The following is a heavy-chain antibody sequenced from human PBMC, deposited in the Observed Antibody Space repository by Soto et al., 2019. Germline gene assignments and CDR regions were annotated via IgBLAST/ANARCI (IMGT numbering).Heavy chain of an antibody. CDR3: AKTRGDMIDASAVDGIDV. J-gene: IGHJ6*02. CDR1: GFNFSSLA. Sequence: EVHLLESGGGLVQPGGSLRLSCAASGFNFSSLALNWVRQAPGKELEWVPIMRGSADCTFYADSVKGRFTISRDISNNKVSVQINSRRAEDTPLYYCAKTRGDMIDASAVDGIDVWGQGTTVTGSS. CDR2: MRGSADCT. V-gene: IGHV3-23*01. D-gene: IGHD3-22*01.